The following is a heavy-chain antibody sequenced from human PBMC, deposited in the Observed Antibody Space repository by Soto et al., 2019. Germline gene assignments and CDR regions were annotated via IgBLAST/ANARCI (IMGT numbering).Heavy chain of an antibody. CDR3: ARVVPGAEAWFGP. D-gene: IGHD2-2*01. Sequence: ASVKVSCKTSGYTFSDCGITWVRQAPGQPLEWLGWISLYSDGTNYAQKFQGRVSMTTDTSTTTAYMELRSLRSDDTAVYYCARVVPGAEAWFGPWGQGTLVTVSS. J-gene: IGHJ5*02. CDR1: GYTFSDCG. CDR2: ISLYSDGT. V-gene: IGHV1-18*01.